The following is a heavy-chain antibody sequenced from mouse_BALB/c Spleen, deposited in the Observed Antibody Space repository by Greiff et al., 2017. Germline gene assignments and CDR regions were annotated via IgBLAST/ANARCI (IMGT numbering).Heavy chain of an antibody. Sequence: EVNVVESGGGLVQPGGSLRLSCATSGFTFSDFYMEWVRQPPGKRLEWIAASRNKANDYTTEYSASVKGRFIVSRDTSQSILYLQMNALRAEDTAIYYCARALYDYDGYYFDYWGQGTTLTVSS. V-gene: IGHV7-1*02. CDR2: SRNKANDYTT. J-gene: IGHJ2*01. D-gene: IGHD2-4*01. CDR1: GFTFSDFY. CDR3: ARALYDYDGYYFDY.